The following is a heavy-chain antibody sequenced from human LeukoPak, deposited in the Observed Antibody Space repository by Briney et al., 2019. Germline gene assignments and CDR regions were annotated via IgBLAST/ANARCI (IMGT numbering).Heavy chain of an antibody. J-gene: IGHJ4*02. CDR3: ARGDHYYDSSGYYYDFFDY. CDR1: GYTFTSYY. CDR2: INPSGGST. Sequence: ASVKVSCKASGYTFTSYYMHWVRQAPGQGLEWMGIINPSGGSTSYAQKFQGRVTITADESTSTAYMELSSLRSEDTAVYYCARGDHYYDSSGYYYDFFDYWGQGTLVTVSS. V-gene: IGHV1-46*01. D-gene: IGHD3-22*01.